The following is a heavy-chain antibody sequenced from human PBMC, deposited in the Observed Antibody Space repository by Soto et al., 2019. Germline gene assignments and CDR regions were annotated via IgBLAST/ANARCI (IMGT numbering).Heavy chain of an antibody. CDR1: GASISSSY. J-gene: IGHJ3*02. CDR3: ARGYYDSSGSSNTFDI. D-gene: IGHD3-22*01. CDR2: IHHSGST. Sequence: SETLSLTCTVSGASISSSYWSWIRQPPGKGLEWIGYIHHSGSTNSNPSLKSRVSISVDTSKNQFSLKLSSVTPADTAVYYCARGYYDSSGSSNTFDIWGQGTMVT. V-gene: IGHV4-59*01.